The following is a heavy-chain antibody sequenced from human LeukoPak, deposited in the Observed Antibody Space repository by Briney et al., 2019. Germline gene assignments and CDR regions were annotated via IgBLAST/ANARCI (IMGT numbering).Heavy chain of an antibody. CDR2: INHSGST. Sequence: SETLSLTCAVYGGSFSGYYWSWIRQPPGKGLEWIGEINHSGSTNCNPSLKSRVTISVDTSKNQFSLKLSSVTAADTAVYYCARGPPLRYFDWSYYFDYWGQGTLVTVSS. D-gene: IGHD3-9*01. J-gene: IGHJ4*02. CDR1: GGSFSGYY. V-gene: IGHV4-34*01. CDR3: ARGPPLRYFDWSYYFDY.